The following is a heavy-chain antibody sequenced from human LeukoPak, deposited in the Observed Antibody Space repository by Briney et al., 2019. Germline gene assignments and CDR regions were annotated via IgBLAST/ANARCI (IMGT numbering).Heavy chain of an antibody. Sequence: PGGSLRLSCEASGFTLSNYGMHWVRQAPGKGLEWVAFIRFDEKKKYYAASLKGRFTISRDNSGNTLYLHMINLRADDTAVYYCAKDHYFDTSGYYSYPYYFDCWGQGALVTVSS. CDR2: IRFDEKKK. CDR3: AKDHYFDTSGYYSYPYYFDC. V-gene: IGHV3-30*02. J-gene: IGHJ4*02. D-gene: IGHD3-22*01. CDR1: GFTLSNYG.